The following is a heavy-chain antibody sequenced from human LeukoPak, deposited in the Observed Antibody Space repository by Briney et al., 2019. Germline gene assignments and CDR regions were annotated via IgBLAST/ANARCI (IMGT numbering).Heavy chain of an antibody. D-gene: IGHD5-18*01. Sequence: ASVKVSCKASGYTFTKYGITWVRQAPGQGLEWMGWISTYNGNTNYAQKLQGRVTMTTDTSTSTAYMELRSLISDDAAVYYCARGRSWDSSANPIYFDCWGQGTLVTVSS. J-gene: IGHJ4*02. CDR2: ISTYNGNT. CDR3: ARGRSWDSSANPIYFDC. CDR1: GYTFTKYG. V-gene: IGHV1-18*01.